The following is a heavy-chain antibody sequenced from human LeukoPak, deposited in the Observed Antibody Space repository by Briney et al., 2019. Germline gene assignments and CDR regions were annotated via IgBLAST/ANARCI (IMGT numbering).Heavy chain of an antibody. CDR1: GLTVSNNY. CDR3: ARDPPAVRTNTYA. CDR2: IYSGGDT. Sequence: HPGGSLRLSCAASGLTVSNNYMNWVRQAPGKGLEWVSLIYSGGDTHYADSVKGRFTISRDSSKNTLYLQMNSLRAEDTAVYYCARDPPAVRTNTYAWGQGTLVTVSS. V-gene: IGHV3-66*01. D-gene: IGHD4/OR15-4a*01. J-gene: IGHJ5*02.